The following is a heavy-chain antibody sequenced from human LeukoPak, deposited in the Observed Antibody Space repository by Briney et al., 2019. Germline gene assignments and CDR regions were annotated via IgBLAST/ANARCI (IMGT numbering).Heavy chain of an antibody. V-gene: IGHV3-74*01. Sequence: PGGSLRLSCAASGFTFSSYWMHWVRQAPGKGLVWVSRINSDGSTTGHADSVKGRFTTSRDNAKNTLFLQMNSLRAEDTAVYYCTRDFDFSSAIWGQGTLVTVSS. CDR2: INSDGSTT. CDR3: TRDFDFSSAI. CDR1: GFTFSSYW. D-gene: IGHD3-3*01. J-gene: IGHJ4*02.